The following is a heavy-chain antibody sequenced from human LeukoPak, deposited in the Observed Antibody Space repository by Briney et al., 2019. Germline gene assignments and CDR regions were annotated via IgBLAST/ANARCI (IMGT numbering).Heavy chain of an antibody. J-gene: IGHJ4*02. CDR2: IKQEGSEK. CDR3: ARLTQLARGRY. Sequence: PGGSLRLSCAASGFTFISYAMSWVRQAPGKGLEWVANIKQEGSEKYYVDSVKGRFTVSKDNAENSLYLQMSSLRAEDTAVYYCARLTQLARGRYWGQGTLVTVSS. CDR1: GFTFISYA. D-gene: IGHD6-6*01. V-gene: IGHV3-7*03.